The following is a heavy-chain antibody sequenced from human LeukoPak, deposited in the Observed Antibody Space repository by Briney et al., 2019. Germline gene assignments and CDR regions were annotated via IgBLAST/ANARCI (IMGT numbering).Heavy chain of an antibody. D-gene: IGHD6-19*01. CDR1: GFIFSSYV. Sequence: GGTLRLSCAASGFIFSSYVLSWVRQAPGKGLEWVSAISGSGDNTYYADSVKGRFTISRDNSKNILYLQMNSLRAEDTAVYYCVKSTSWLVSGWYLDYWGQGILVTVSS. J-gene: IGHJ4*02. CDR3: VKSTSWLVSGWYLDY. V-gene: IGHV3-23*01. CDR2: ISGSGDNT.